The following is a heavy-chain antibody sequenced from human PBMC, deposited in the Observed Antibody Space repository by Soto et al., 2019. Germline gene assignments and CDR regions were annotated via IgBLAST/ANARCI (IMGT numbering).Heavy chain of an antibody. J-gene: IGHJ5*02. CDR2: IYTSGST. CDR1: GGSISSYY. CDR3: ARDRAATGDWFDP. Sequence: LSLTCTVSGGSISSYYWSWIRQPAGKGLERIGRIYTSGSTNYNPSLKSRVTMSVDTSKNQFSLKLSSVTAADTAVYYCARDRAATGDWFDPWGQGTLVTVSS. V-gene: IGHV4-4*07. D-gene: IGHD2-15*01.